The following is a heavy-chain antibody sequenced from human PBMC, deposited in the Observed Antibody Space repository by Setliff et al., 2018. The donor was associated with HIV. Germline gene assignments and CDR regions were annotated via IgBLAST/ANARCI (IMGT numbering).Heavy chain of an antibody. D-gene: IGHD5-18*01. CDR3: ARVQRGRGYSHGHWFFDL. V-gene: IGHV4-61*02. CDR1: GGSISSGSYY. J-gene: IGHJ2*01. CDR2: IYTSGST. Sequence: KPSETLSLTCTVSGGSISSGSYYWSWIRQPAGKGLEWIGRIYTSGSTNYNPSLKSRVTISLDKNQFSLNLRFVTAADTAMYYCARVQRGRGYSHGHWFFDLWGRGTLVTV.